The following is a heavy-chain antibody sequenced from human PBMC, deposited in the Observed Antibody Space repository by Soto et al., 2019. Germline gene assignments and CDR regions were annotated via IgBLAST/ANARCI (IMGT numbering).Heavy chain of an antibody. CDR3: ASDAGIGYYGMDV. Sequence: VQLVQSGAEVKKPGSSVQVSCKASGGTFSSYAISWVRQAPGQGLEWMGGIIPIFGTANYAQKFQGRVTITADDSTSTAHMELSRLRTEATAVYYCASDAGIGYYGMDVWGQGTTVTVSS. J-gene: IGHJ6*02. D-gene: IGHD3-16*01. CDR2: IIPIFGTA. V-gene: IGHV1-69*01. CDR1: GGTFSSYA.